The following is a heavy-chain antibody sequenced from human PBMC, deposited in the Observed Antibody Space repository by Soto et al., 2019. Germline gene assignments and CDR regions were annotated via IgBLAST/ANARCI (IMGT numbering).Heavy chain of an antibody. Sequence: ASVKVSCKASGYTFTSYDISWVRQAPGQGLEWMGRIIPILGIANYAQKFQGRVTITADKSTSTAYMELSSLRSEDTAVYYCARDGCSGGSCYVHYYYYYGMDVWGQGTTVTVSS. J-gene: IGHJ6*02. CDR1: GYTFTSYD. CDR3: ARDGCSGGSCYVHYYYYYGMDV. D-gene: IGHD2-15*01. V-gene: IGHV1-69*04. CDR2: IIPILGIA.